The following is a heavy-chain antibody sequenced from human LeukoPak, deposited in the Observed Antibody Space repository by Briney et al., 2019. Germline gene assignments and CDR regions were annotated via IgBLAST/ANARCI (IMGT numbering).Heavy chain of an antibody. D-gene: IGHD1-26*01. V-gene: IGHV4-39*01. CDR2: IYYSGST. Sequence: SETLSLTCTVSGGSISSSSYYWGWIRQPPGKGLEWIGSIYYSGSTYYNPYLKSRVTISVDTSKNQFSLKLSSVTAADTAVYYCARLPGSRWELPTFDYWGQGTLVTVSS. CDR1: GGSISSSSYY. J-gene: IGHJ4*02. CDR3: ARLPGSRWELPTFDY.